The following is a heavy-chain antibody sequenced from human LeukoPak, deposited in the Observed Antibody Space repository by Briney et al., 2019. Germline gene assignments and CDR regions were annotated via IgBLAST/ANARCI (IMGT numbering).Heavy chain of an antibody. CDR3: ARGNYDFWSGYSPSWFDP. D-gene: IGHD3-3*01. J-gene: IGHJ5*02. CDR2: IYYSGST. V-gene: IGHV4-59*01. CDR1: GGSISSYY. Sequence: SETLSLTCTVSGGSISSYYWSWIRQPPGKGLEWIGYIYYSGSTNYNPSLKSRVTISVDTSKNQFSLKLSSVTAADTAVYYCARGNYDFWSGYSPSWFDPWGQGTLVTVSS.